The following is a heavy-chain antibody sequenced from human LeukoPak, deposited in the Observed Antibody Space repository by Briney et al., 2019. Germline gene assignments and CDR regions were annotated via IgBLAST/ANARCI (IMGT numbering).Heavy chain of an antibody. J-gene: IGHJ5*02. CDR1: GGSISSGDYY. CDR2: IYYSGST. D-gene: IGHD6-13*01. Sequence: SETLSLTCTVSGGSISSGDYYWSRIRQPPGKGLEWIGYIYYSGSTYYNPSLKSRVTISVDTSKNQFSLKLSSVTAADTAVYYCAREEAAAGFDPWGQGTLVTVSS. CDR3: AREEAAAGFDP. V-gene: IGHV4-30-4*01.